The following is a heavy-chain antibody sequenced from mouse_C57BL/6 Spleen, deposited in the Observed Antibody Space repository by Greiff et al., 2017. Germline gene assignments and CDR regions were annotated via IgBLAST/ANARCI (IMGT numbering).Heavy chain of an antibody. V-gene: IGHV2-2*01. D-gene: IGHD2-5*01. CDR1: GFSLTSYG. CDR3: ARKAYNSKGYAMDY. J-gene: IGHJ4*01. CDR2: IWSGGST. Sequence: QVQLQESGPGLVQPSQSLSITCTVSGFSLTSYGVHWVRQSPGKGLEWLGVIWSGGSTDYNAAFISRLSISKDNSKSQVFFKMNSLQADDTAIYXCARKAYNSKGYAMDYWGQGTSVTVSS.